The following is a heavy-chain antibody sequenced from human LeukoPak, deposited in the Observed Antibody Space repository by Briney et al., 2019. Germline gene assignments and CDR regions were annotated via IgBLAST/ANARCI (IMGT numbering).Heavy chain of an antibody. Sequence: ASVKVSCKASGYTFTSYGISWVRQAPGQGLEWMGWVSAYADDTNYVQKFQGRVTMTTDTSTSTAYMKLRSLRSDDTAVYYCARDCIGCHGFDYWGQGTLVTVSS. CDR1: GYTFTSYG. CDR2: VSAYADDT. V-gene: IGHV1-18*01. J-gene: IGHJ4*02. D-gene: IGHD2-15*01. CDR3: ARDCIGCHGFDY.